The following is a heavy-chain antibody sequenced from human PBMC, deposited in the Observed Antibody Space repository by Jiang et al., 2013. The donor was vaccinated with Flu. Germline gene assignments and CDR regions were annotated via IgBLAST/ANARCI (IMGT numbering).Heavy chain of an antibody. CDR3: ARGVGATGYNWFDP. J-gene: IGHJ5*02. Sequence: GSGLVKPSETLSLTCTVSGGSISSYYWSWIRQPPGKGLEWIGYIYYSGSTNYNPSLKSRVTISVDTSKNQFSLKLSSVTAADTAVYYCARGVGATGYNWFDPWGQGTLVTVSS. CDR1: GGSISSYY. D-gene: IGHD1-26*01. CDR2: IYYSGST. V-gene: IGHV4-59*01.